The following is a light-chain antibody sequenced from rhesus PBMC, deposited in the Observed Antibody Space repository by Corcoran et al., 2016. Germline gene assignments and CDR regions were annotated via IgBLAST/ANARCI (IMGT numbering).Light chain of an antibody. J-gene: IGKJ3*01. CDR3: QRYYSDPFT. CDR2: SAS. V-gene: IGKV1-46*01. CDR1: QSFSSS. Sequence: DIQMTQSPSSLSASVGDTVTITCRARQSFSSSLAWYQQKPGKAPKLLIYSASSLQPGGPSGFSGSKSGTEFTLTISSLQPEDIASYYCQRYYSDPFTFGPGTKLDIK.